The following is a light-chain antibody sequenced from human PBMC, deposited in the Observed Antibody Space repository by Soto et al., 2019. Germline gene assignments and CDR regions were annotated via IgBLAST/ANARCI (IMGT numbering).Light chain of an antibody. Sequence: QSALTQPASASASLGPSVTLTCTLSSGQNNYAIAWYQQQSEKGLRYLLKVDSDGSFRKGDGIPDRFSGSSSGAERYLTIASRPAEDDADYYCQTWGPGTVVFGGGTKLTVL. CDR1: SGQNNYA. CDR2: VDSDGSF. J-gene: IGLJ2*01. V-gene: IGLV4-69*01. CDR3: QTWGPGTVV.